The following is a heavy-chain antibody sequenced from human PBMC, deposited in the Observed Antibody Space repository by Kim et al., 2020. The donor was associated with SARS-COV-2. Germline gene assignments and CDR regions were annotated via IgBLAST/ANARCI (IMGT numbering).Heavy chain of an antibody. CDR2: IYYSGST. D-gene: IGHD3-22*01. CDR1: GGSISSYY. CDR3: ARSLTNYYDSSGYDY. Sequence: SETLSLTCTVSGGSISSYYWSWIRQPPGKGLEWIGYIYYSGSTNYNPSLKSRVTISVDTSKNQFSLKLSSVTAADTAVYYCARSLTNYYDSSGYDYWGQGTLVTVSS. J-gene: IGHJ4*02. V-gene: IGHV4-59*13.